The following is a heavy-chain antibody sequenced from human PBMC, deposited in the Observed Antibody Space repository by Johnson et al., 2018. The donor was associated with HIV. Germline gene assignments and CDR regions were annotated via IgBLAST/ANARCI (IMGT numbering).Heavy chain of an antibody. CDR2: IKSKTDGGTT. CDR1: RFTFSSYA. V-gene: IGHV3-15*01. J-gene: IGHJ3*02. Sequence: VQLVESGGGVVQPGRSLRLSCVASRFTFSSYALHWVRQAPGKGLEWVGRIKSKTDGGTTDYAAPVKGRFTISRDDSKNTLYLQMNSLKTEDTAVYYCARDSGVDAFDIWGQGTMVTVSS. D-gene: IGHD3-10*01. CDR3: ARDSGVDAFDI.